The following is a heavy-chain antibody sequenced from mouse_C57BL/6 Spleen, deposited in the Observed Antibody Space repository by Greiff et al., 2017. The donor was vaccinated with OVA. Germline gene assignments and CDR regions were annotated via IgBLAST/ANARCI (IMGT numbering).Heavy chain of an antibody. CDR3: ARPPIYYDYDDPLYAMDY. V-gene: IGHV1-85*01. CDR2: IYPRDGST. J-gene: IGHJ4*01. Sequence: QVQLKQSGPELVKPGASVKLSCKASGYTFTSYDINWVKQRPGQGLEWIGWIYPRDGSTKYNEKFKGKATLTVDTSSSTAYMELHSLTSEDSAVYFCARPPIYYDYDDPLYAMDYWGQGTSVTFSS. D-gene: IGHD2-4*01. CDR1: GYTFTSYD.